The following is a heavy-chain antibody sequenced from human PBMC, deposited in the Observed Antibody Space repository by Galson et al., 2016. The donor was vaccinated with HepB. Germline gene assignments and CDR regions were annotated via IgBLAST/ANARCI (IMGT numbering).Heavy chain of an antibody. V-gene: IGHV3-23*01. D-gene: IGHD3-9*01. CDR1: GFTFSSYA. CDR2: ISGRGGST. CDR3: AKGSRHVLRYFDWSWGLDAFDI. J-gene: IGHJ3*02. Sequence: SLRLSCAASGFTFSSYAMSWVRQAPVKGLEWVSAISGRGGSTYYADSVKGRFTISRDNSKNTLYLQMNSLRAEDTAVYYCAKGSRHVLRYFDWSWGLDAFDIWGQGTMVTVSS.